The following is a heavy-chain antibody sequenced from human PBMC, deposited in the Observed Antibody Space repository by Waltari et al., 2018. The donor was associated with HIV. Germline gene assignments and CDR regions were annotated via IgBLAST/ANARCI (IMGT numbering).Heavy chain of an antibody. J-gene: IGHJ4*02. CDR2: ISYDGSNK. Sequence: AASGFTFSSYAMHWVRQAPGKGLEWVAVISYDGSNKYYADSVKGRFTISRDNSKNTLYLQMNSLRAEDTAVYYCARDRNSRLSQWGFCNYWGQGTLVTVSS. D-gene: IGHD3-16*01. CDR3: ARDRNSRLSQWGFCNY. CDR1: GFTFSSYA. V-gene: IGHV3-30*01.